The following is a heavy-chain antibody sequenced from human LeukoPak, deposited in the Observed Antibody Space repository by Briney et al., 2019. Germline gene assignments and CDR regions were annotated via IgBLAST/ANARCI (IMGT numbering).Heavy chain of an antibody. CDR1: VFTFSNYA. Sequence: RGSLRLSCAASVFTFSNYAMSWVPQAPGKGLEWGSSISGSGISPYYADSVKGRFTISRDKSENTLYLQMNSLRAEDTAVYYCAKVSRQERLAGFDPWGQGILVTVSS. J-gene: IGHJ5*02. CDR2: ISGSGISP. CDR3: AKVSRQERLAGFDP. D-gene: IGHD2-15*01. V-gene: IGHV3-23*01.